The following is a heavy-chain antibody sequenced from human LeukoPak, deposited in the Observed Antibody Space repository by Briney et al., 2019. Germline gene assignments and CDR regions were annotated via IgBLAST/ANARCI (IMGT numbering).Heavy chain of an antibody. Sequence: GGSLRLSCAASGFTVSSIYMSWVRQAPGKGLEWVSVIYSGGSTYYADSVKGRFTISRDNAKNLLYLQMNSLRADDTAVYYCVKLDEAFEHWGQGNLVTVSS. J-gene: IGHJ4*02. D-gene: IGHD3-3*02. CDR1: GFTVSSIY. CDR3: VKLDEAFEH. V-gene: IGHV3-53*01. CDR2: IYSGGST.